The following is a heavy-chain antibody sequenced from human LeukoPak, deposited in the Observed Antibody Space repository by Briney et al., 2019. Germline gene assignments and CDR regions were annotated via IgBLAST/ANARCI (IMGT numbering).Heavy chain of an antibody. CDR2: IYTSGST. Sequence: SETLPLTCTVSGGSISSYYWSWIRQPAGKGLEWIGRIYTSGSTNYNPSLKSRVTMSVDTSKNQFSLKLSSVTAADTAVYYCARDGARAAAGRGVFDYWGQGTLVTVSS. D-gene: IGHD6-13*01. V-gene: IGHV4-4*07. J-gene: IGHJ4*02. CDR1: GGSISSYY. CDR3: ARDGARAAAGRGVFDY.